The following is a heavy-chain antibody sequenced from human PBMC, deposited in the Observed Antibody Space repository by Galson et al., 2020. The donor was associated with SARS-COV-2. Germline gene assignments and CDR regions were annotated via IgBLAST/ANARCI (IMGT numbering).Heavy chain of an antibody. Sequence: GESLKISCAASGFTFSSYAMTWVRQAPGKGLEWVSGISNSGDNTYYEDSVNGRFTTSRDNSKNTLYLQMNSLRAEDTAVYYCAKGVSSSLYDRLDYWGQGTLVTVSS. V-gene: IGHV3-23*01. CDR2: ISNSGDNT. CDR3: AKGVSSSLYDRLDY. J-gene: IGHJ4*02. CDR1: GFTFSSYA. D-gene: IGHD6-6*01.